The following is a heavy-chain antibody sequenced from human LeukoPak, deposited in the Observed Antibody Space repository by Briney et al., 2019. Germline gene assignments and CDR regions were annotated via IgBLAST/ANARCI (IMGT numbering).Heavy chain of an antibody. D-gene: IGHD3-22*01. CDR2: INPNSGGT. J-gene: IGHJ4*02. Sequence: ASVKVSCKASGYTFTGYYMHWVRQAPGQGLEWMGWINPNSGGTNYAQKFQGRVTMTRDTSISTAYMELSRLRSDGTAVYYCARDLVHTSSGYNNYVDYWGQGTLVTVSS. V-gene: IGHV1-2*02. CDR3: ARDLVHTSSGYNNYVDY. CDR1: GYTFTGYY.